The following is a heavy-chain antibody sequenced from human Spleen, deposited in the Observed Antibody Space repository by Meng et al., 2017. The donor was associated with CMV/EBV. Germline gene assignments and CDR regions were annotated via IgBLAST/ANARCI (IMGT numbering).Heavy chain of an antibody. CDR3: ARGYCSSTSCSYYYYGMDV. D-gene: IGHD2-2*01. J-gene: IGHJ6*02. V-gene: IGHV3-21*01. Sequence: GESLKISCAASGFTFSSYSMNWVRQAPGKGLEWVSSISSSSSYMYYADSVKGRFTISRDNAKNSLYLQMNSLRAEDTAVYYCARGYCSSTSCSYYYYGMDVWGQGTTVTVSS. CDR1: GFTFSSYS. CDR2: ISSSSSYM.